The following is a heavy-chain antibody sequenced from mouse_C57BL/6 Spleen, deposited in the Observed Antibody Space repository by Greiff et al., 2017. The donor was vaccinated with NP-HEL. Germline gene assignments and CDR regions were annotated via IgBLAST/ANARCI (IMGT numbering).Heavy chain of an antibody. J-gene: IGHJ4*01. CDR3: ARDDYDGGGMDY. V-gene: IGHV5-4*01. D-gene: IGHD2-4*01. Sequence: EVKVVESGGGLVKPGGSLKLSCAASGFTFSSYAMSWVRQTPEKRLEWVATISDGGSYTYYPDNVKGRFTISSDNAKNNLYLQISHLKSEDTVMYYCARDDYDGGGMDYWGQGTSVTVSS. CDR2: ISDGGSYT. CDR1: GFTFSSYA.